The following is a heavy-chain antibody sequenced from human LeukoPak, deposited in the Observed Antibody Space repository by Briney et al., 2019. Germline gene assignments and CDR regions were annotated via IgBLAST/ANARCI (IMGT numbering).Heavy chain of an antibody. CDR1: GGSISSYY. D-gene: IGHD6-13*01. J-gene: IGHJ5*02. Sequence: SETLSLTCTVSGGSISSYYWSWIRQPPGKGLEWIGYIYYSGSTNYNPSLKSRVTISVDTSKNQFSLKLSSVTAADTAVYYCARDPIAAAGSTSTNWFDPWGQGTLVTVSS. V-gene: IGHV4-59*12. CDR2: IYYSGST. CDR3: ARDPIAAAGSTSTNWFDP.